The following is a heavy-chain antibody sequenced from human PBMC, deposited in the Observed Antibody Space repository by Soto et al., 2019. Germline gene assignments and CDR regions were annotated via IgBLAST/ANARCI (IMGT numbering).Heavy chain of an antibody. CDR3: TSGEYQLLSTHYYSYYGMDV. CDR1: GFTFSNAW. V-gene: IGHV3-15*01. CDR2: IKSKTDGGTT. J-gene: IGHJ6*02. Sequence: PGGSLRLSCAASGFTFSNAWMSWVHQAPGKGLEWVGRIKSKTDGGTTDYAAPVKGRFTISRDDSKNTLYLQMNSLKTEDTAVYYCTSGEYQLLSTHYYSYYGMDVWGQGTTGTVSS. D-gene: IGHD2-2*01.